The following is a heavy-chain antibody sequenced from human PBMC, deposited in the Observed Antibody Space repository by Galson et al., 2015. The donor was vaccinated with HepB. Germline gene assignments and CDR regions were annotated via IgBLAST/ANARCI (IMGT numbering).Heavy chain of an antibody. J-gene: IGHJ4*02. CDR1: GFTFSSYA. CDR2: ISGSGGST. V-gene: IGHV3-23*01. Sequence: SLRLSCAASGFTFSSYAMSWVRQAPGKGLEWVSAISGSGGSTYYADSVKGRFTISRDNSKNTLYLQMNSLRAEDTAVYYCAKADCSSTSCSDFDYWGQGTLFTVSS. CDR3: AKADCSSTSCSDFDY. D-gene: IGHD2-2*01.